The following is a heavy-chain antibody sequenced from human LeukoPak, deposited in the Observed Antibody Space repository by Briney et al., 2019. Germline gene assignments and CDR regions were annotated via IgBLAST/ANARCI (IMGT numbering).Heavy chain of an antibody. J-gene: IGHJ4*02. V-gene: IGHV3-7*01. CDR3: AKAKEDLSVAGQAAPDY. D-gene: IGHD6-19*01. CDR2: IKQDGSEK. CDR1: GFTFSSYS. Sequence: GGSLRLSCAASGFTFSSYSMNWVRQAPGRGLEWVANIKQDGSEKYYVDSVKGRFTISRDNAKNSLYLQMNSLRAEDTAVYYCAKAKEDLSVAGQAAPDYWGQGTLVTVSS.